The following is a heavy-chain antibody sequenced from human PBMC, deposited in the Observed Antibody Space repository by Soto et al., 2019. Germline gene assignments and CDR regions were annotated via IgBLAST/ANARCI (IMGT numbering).Heavy chain of an antibody. Sequence: SETLSLTCTVSGGSISSGDYYWSWIRQPPGKGLEWIGYIYYSGSTYYNPSLKSRVTISVDTSKNQFSLKLSSVTAADTAVYYCARRNDYVWGSYRFSFLGVEWFDPWGQGTLVTVSS. CDR3: ARRNDYVWGSYRFSFLGVEWFDP. V-gene: IGHV4-30-4*01. D-gene: IGHD3-16*02. CDR1: GGSISSGDYY. J-gene: IGHJ5*02. CDR2: IYYSGST.